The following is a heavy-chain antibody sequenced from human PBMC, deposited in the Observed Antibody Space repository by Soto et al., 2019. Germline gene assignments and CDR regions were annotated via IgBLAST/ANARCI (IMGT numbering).Heavy chain of an antibody. V-gene: IGHV4-4*07. CDR2: MYSSGST. D-gene: IGHD2-15*01. J-gene: IGHJ5*02. Sequence: QVQLQESGPGLVKPSETLSLTCTVSGGSLTGYYWNWIRQPAGRELEWLGRMYSSGSTNYNPSLKSRVTMSLDTSKKQFSLNLNSVTAADTAVYYCARVTRGCSRGRCYFWFDAWGRGTLVTVSS. CDR3: ARVTRGCSRGRCYFWFDA. CDR1: GGSLTGYY.